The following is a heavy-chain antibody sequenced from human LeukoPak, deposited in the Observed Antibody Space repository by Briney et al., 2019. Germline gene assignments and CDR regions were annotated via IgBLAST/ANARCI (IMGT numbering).Heavy chain of an antibody. Sequence: YPGGSLRLSCAASGLTFSSYWMHWVRQAPGKGLVWVSRINGDGSITTYADSVKGRFTISRDNAKNTLYLQMNSLRADDTAVYYCSRGPPTGEDYWGQGTLVTVSS. J-gene: IGHJ4*02. CDR2: INGDGSIT. D-gene: IGHD4-17*01. CDR3: SRGPPTGEDY. CDR1: GLTFSSYW. V-gene: IGHV3-74*01.